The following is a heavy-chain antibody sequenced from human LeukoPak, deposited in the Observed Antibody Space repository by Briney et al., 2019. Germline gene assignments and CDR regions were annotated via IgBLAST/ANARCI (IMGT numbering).Heavy chain of an antibody. CDR3: ARDRRVLRFLEWFKYFDY. V-gene: IGHV3-7*01. CDR2: IKQDGSEK. J-gene: IGHJ4*02. D-gene: IGHD3-3*01. CDR1: GFTFSSYW. Sequence: GGSLRLSCAASGFTFSSYWMSWFRQAPEKGLEWVANIKQDGSEKYYVDSVKGRFTISRDNAKNSLYLQMNSLRAEDTAVYYCARDRRVLRFLEWFKYFDYWGQGTLVTVSS.